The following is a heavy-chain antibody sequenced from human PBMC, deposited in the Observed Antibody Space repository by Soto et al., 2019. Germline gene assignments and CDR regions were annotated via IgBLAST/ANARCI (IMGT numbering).Heavy chain of an antibody. CDR2: ISYDGGDR. J-gene: IGHJ4*02. D-gene: IGHD7-27*01. CDR3: VRDQVPVGI. CDR1: GFTFSTYA. V-gene: IGHV3-30-3*01. Sequence: GGSLRLSCAASGFTFSTYAMHWVRQAPGKGLEWITFISYDGGDRYYADSVKGRFTISRDNSKNTLFLQMSSLRPEDTAVYYCVRDQVPVGIWGQGALVTVSS.